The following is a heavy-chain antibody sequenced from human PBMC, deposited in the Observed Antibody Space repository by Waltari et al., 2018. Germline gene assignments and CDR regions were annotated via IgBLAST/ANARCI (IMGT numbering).Heavy chain of an antibody. J-gene: IGHJ4*02. CDR1: GFTFSSYA. V-gene: IGHV3-23*01. CDR3: AKGGAARGPFDY. Sequence: EVQLLESGGGLVQPGGSLRLSCAASGFTFSSYAMSWVRQAPGKGLEWVSAISGSGGSTYYADSGKGRFTSSRDNSKNTLYLQMNSLRAEDTAVYYCAKGGAARGPFDYWGQGTLVTVSS. D-gene: IGHD2-15*01. CDR2: ISGSGGST.